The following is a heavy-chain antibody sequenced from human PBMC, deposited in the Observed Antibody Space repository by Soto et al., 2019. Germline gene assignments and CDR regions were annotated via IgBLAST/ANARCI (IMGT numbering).Heavy chain of an antibody. CDR3: AKDRVIQLLPIWPDP. D-gene: IGHD2-2*01. Sequence: GVSLILPCVGSGFRFRNYRMHLVRQAPGKGLEWVAFVSSDGNNKYYAESVKGRFTISRDNSKNTLFLQVDRLTVDDTAVYYCAKDRVIQLLPIWPDPWGQGTLVTVSS. CDR2: VSSDGNNK. V-gene: IGHV3-30*18. J-gene: IGHJ5*02. CDR1: GFRFRNYR.